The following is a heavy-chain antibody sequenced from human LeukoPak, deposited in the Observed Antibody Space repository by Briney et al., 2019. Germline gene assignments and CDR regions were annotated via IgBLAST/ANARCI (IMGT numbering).Heavy chain of an antibody. CDR2: IRYDGSNK. CDR1: GFTFSSYG. J-gene: IGHJ4*02. V-gene: IGHV3-30*02. D-gene: IGHD3-10*01. Sequence: GRSLRLSCAASGFTFSSYGMHWVRQAPGKGLEWVAFIRYDGSNKYYADSVKGRFTISRDNSKNTLYLQMNSLRAEDTAVYYCAKGYGSGSYYEIDYWGQGTLVTVSS. CDR3: AKGYGSGSYYEIDY.